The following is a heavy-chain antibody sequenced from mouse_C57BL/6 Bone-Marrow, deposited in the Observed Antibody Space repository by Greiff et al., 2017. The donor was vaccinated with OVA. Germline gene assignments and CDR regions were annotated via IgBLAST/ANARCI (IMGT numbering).Heavy chain of an antibody. V-gene: IGHV12-3*01. Sequence: VKLQESGPGLVKPSQSLFLTCSITGFPITSGYYWIWIRQSPGKPLEWMGYITHSGETFYNPSLQSPISITRETSKNQFFLQLNSVTTEDTAMYYCAGDQLGRDYWGQGTTLTVSS. D-gene: IGHD4-1*02. CDR1: GFPITSGYY. CDR3: AGDQLGRDY. J-gene: IGHJ2*01. CDR2: ITHSGET.